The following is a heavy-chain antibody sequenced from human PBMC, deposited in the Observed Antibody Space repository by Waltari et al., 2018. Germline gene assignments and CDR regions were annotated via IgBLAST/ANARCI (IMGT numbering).Heavy chain of an antibody. CDR2: INLASGAK. Sequence: EVQVVEYGGGRVQPGQSLRLSCVVFGDTFHFYGMHWVRQAPGKGPEWVAGINLASGAKGYADSVKCRFNISRDKANNSMYLQMSSLRREDTALYYCIRDLTPGGADVWGQGTMVLVSS. D-gene: IGHD2-21*01. CDR1: GDTFHFYG. V-gene: IGHV3-9*01. J-gene: IGHJ6*02. CDR3: IRDLTPGGADV.